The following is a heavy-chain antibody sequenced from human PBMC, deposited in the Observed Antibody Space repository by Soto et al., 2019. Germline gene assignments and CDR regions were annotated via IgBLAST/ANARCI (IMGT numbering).Heavy chain of an antibody. Sequence: NPSETLSLTCTVSGGSISSYYWSWIRQPPGKGLEWIGYIYYSGSANYNPSLKSRVTISVDTSKNQFSLKLSSVTAADTAVYYCESTVTTSTFDYWGQGTLVTVSS. D-gene: IGHD4-17*01. CDR2: IYYSGSA. CDR1: GGSISSYY. V-gene: IGHV4-59*08. J-gene: IGHJ4*02. CDR3: ESTVTTSTFDY.